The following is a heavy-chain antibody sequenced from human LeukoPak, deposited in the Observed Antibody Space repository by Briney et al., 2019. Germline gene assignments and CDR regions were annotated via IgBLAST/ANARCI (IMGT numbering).Heavy chain of an antibody. D-gene: IGHD3-16*01. V-gene: IGHV1-2*02. Sequence: ASVKVSCKASGYTFSDYFVHWVRQAPGQGLEWMGWINPKRGVTKYAQKFQGRVTMVRDTATSTVYMDLSSLTSDDTAVYFCARGWGSLYYFDFWGQGTLVTVSS. J-gene: IGHJ4*02. CDR1: GYTFSDYF. CDR2: INPKRGVT. CDR3: ARGWGSLYYFDF.